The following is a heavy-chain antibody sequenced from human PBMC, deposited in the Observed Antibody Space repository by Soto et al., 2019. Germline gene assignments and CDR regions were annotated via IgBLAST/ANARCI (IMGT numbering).Heavy chain of an antibody. Sequence: LSATCSVLGGSIYSYAWGWIRRPPLDGLEGTGWIYYIGSTYYNPSLKSRVTMSVDTSASHFSLNVNSVTAADTAVYYCARIVPSNIVDSWGPGTLVTVSS. J-gene: IGHJ4*02. V-gene: IGHV4-59*12. CDR2: IYYIGST. CDR3: ARIVPSNIVDS. CDR1: GGSIYSYA. D-gene: IGHD2-2*01.